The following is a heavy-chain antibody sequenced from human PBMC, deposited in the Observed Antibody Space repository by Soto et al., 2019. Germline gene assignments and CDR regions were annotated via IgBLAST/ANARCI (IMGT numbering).Heavy chain of an antibody. V-gene: IGHV3-30*18. J-gene: IGHJ3*02. CDR1: GFTFSSYG. CDR2: ISYDGSNK. CDR3: AKDTLNYCSGGSCHSFDI. D-gene: IGHD2-15*01. Sequence: GGSLRLSCAASGFTFSSYGMHWVRQAPGRGLEWVAVISYDGSNKYYADSVKGRFTISRDNSKNTLYLQMNSLRAEDTAVYYCAKDTLNYCSGGSCHSFDIWGQGTMVTVSS.